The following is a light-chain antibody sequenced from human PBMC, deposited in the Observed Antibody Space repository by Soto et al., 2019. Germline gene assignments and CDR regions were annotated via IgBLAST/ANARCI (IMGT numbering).Light chain of an antibody. J-gene: IGLJ3*02. CDR1: SSDVGSYNL. CDR3: WLYAGSRV. V-gene: IGLV2-23*01. Sequence: QSALTQPASVSGSPGQSITISCTGTSSDVGSYNLVSWYQQHPGKAPKLMIYEGSKRPSGVTNRFSGFKAGNTAFLTISGLLAEDEADYYCWLYAGSRVFGVATKLTVL. CDR2: EGS.